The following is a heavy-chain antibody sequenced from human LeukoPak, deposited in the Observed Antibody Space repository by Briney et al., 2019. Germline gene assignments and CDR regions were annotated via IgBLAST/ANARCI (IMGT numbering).Heavy chain of an antibody. CDR3: ARDCYGNYVGGCGD. CDR1: GFTFSSYS. V-gene: IGHV3-21*01. D-gene: IGHD4-11*01. J-gene: IGHJ4*02. Sequence: PGGSLRLSCAASGFTFSSYSMNWVRQAPGKGLEWVSSISSSSSYIYYADSVKGRFTISRDNAKNSLYLQMNSLRAEDTAVYYCARDCYGNYVGGCGDWGQGTLVTVSS. CDR2: ISSSSSYI.